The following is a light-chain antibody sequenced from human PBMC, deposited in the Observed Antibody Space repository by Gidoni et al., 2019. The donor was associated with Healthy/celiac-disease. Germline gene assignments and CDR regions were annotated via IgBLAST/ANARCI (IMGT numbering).Light chain of an antibody. CDR1: QSISSW. J-gene: IGKJ1*01. CDR3: QQYNSYWT. V-gene: IGKV1-5*03. CDR2: EAS. Sequence: DIQMTQSPSTLSASVGDRVTITCRASQSISSWLAWYQQKPGKAPKLLIYEASSLEGGVPSRFSGSGSGTEFTLTISSLQPDDFATYCCQQYNSYWTFGQGTKVEIK.